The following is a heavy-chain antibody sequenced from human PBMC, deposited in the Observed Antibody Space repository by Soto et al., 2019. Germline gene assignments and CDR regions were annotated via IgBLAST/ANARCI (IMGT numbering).Heavy chain of an antibody. V-gene: IGHV3-30*18. Sequence: QVQLVESGGGVVQPGRSLRLSCAASGFTFGSYGMYWVRQAPGKGLEWVALISYDGSNKYYADSVKGRFTISRDNSKNTLHLQMNSLRAEDTAVYYCAKEGYCSGGSCFYYGMDVWGQGTTVTVSS. CDR3: AKEGYCSGGSCFYYGMDV. CDR1: GFTFGSYG. CDR2: ISYDGSNK. D-gene: IGHD2-15*01. J-gene: IGHJ6*02.